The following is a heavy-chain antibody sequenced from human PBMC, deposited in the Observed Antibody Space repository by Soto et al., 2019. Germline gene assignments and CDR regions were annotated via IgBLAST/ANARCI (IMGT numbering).Heavy chain of an antibody. D-gene: IGHD4-17*01. J-gene: IGHJ4*02. CDR3: AKGTDYGDGNYFDY. CDR1: GFTFSSYA. V-gene: IGHV3-23*01. CDR2: ISGSGGST. Sequence: GGSLRLSCAASGFTFSSYAMSWVRQAPGKGLEWVSAISGSGGSTYYADSVKGRFTISRDNSKNTLYLQMNSLRAEDTAVYYCAKGTDYGDGNYFDYWGQGTLVTAPQ.